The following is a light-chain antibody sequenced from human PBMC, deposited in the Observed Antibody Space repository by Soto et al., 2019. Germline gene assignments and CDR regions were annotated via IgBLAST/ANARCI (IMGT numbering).Light chain of an antibody. V-gene: IGLV2-8*01. CDR2: EVS. CDR1: SSDVGKYDY. J-gene: IGLJ3*02. CDR3: TSYAGSNNVV. Sequence: QSALTQPPSASGSPGQSVTISCTGTSSDVGKYDYVSWFQHHPGKAPKLIIYEVSKRPSGVPDRFSGSKSGNTASLTVSGLQAEDEADYYCTSYAGSNNVVFAGGTKLTVL.